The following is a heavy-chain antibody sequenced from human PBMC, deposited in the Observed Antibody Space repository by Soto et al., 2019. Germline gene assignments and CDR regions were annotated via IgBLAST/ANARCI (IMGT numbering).Heavy chain of an antibody. J-gene: IGHJ4*02. CDR1: GFTFSSYA. D-gene: IGHD6-19*01. V-gene: IGHV3-30-3*01. CDR3: ARARYRKWLVHPGDY. Sequence: QVQLVESGGGVVQPGRSLRLSCAASGFTFSSYAMHWVRQAPGKGLEWVAVISYDGSNKYYADSVKGRFTISRDNSKNTLYRQMNSLRAEDTAVYYCARARYRKWLVHPGDYWGQGTLVTVSS. CDR2: ISYDGSNK.